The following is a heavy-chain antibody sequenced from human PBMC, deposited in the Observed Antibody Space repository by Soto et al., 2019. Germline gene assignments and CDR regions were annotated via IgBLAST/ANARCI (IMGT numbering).Heavy chain of an antibody. D-gene: IGHD3-22*01. CDR2: IIPIFGTA. CDR3: ARDVGTMIVVAYYYYSMDV. J-gene: IGHJ6*02. Sequence: ASVKVSCKASGGTFSSYAISWVRQAPGQGLEWMGGIIPIFGTANYAQKFQGRVTITADESTSTAHMELSSLRSEDTAVYYCARDVGTMIVVAYYYYSMDVWGQGTTVTVSS. CDR1: GGTFSSYA. V-gene: IGHV1-69*13.